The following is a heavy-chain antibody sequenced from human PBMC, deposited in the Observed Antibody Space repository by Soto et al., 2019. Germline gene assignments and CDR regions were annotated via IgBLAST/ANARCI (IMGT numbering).Heavy chain of an antibody. J-gene: IGHJ6*02. CDR2: IYPGDSDT. V-gene: IGHV5-51*01. Sequence: PGESLKISCKGSGYSFTSYWIGWVSQMTGKGLEWMGIIYPGDSDTRYSPSFQGQVTISADKSISTAYLQWSSLKASDTAMYYCAIHGDYDYVWGSYRYYGMDVWGQGTTVTVSS. CDR3: AIHGDYDYVWGSYRYYGMDV. D-gene: IGHD3-16*02. CDR1: GYSFTSYW.